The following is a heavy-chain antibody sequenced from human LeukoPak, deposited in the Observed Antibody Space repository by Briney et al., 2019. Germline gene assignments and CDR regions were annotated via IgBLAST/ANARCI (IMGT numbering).Heavy chain of an antibody. CDR1: GGSISSSSYY. CDR3: AVTYYYDSSGYFLFDY. V-gene: IGHV4-39*01. Sequence: SETLSLTCTVSGGSISSSSYYWGWIRQPPVKGLEWIGGIYYSGSTYYNPSLKSRVTISVDTSKNQFSLKLSSVTAADTAVYYCAVTYYYDSSGYFLFDYWGQGTLVTVSS. J-gene: IGHJ4*02. D-gene: IGHD3-22*01. CDR2: IYYSGST.